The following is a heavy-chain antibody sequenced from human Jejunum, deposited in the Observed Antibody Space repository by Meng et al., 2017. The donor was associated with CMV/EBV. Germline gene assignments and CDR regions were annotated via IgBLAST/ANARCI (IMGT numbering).Heavy chain of an antibody. J-gene: IGHJ5*02. Sequence: SCKASGYIFTDYGISWVRQAPGQGLEWMGWMSTTSGNTNYAQNIRGRVSMTADTSTSTAYMELRNLRSDDTAVYYCARGPFDYWLDPWGQGTLVTVSS. CDR3: ARGPFDYWLDP. V-gene: IGHV1-18*04. CDR2: MSTTSGNT. CDR1: GYIFTDYG.